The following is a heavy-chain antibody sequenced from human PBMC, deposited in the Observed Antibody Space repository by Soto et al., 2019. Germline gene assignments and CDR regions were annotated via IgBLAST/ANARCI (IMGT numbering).Heavy chain of an antibody. J-gene: IGHJ6*02. CDR1: GGTFSRYT. CDR3: ASHFTGVLVLGASPPGGDNYGWDV. CDR2: IIPILDIP. V-gene: IGHV1-69*02. D-gene: IGHD2-15*01. Sequence: QVQLVQFGAEVRKPGSSVKVSCKASGGTFSRYTISWVRQTPGQGLEWMGRIIPILDIPNYAQNFQGRVTITADKSTSTAYMELSSLRSDDTAVYYCASHFTGVLVLGASPPGGDNYGWDVCGQGTTVTVSS.